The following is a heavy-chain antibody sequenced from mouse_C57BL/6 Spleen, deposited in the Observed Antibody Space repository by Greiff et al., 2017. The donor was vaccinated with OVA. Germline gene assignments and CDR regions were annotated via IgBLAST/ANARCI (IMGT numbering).Heavy chain of an antibody. CDR1: GFNIKDYY. CDR2: IDPEDGET. V-gene: IGHV14-2*01. CDR3: ASPPYYSNPAYWYFDV. Sequence: VHVKQSGAELVKPGASVKLSCTASGFNIKDYYMHWVKQRTEQGLEWIGRIDPEDGETKYAPKFQGKATITADTSSNTAYLQLSSLTSEDTAVYYCASPPYYSNPAYWYFDVWGTGTTVTVSS. J-gene: IGHJ1*03. D-gene: IGHD2-5*01.